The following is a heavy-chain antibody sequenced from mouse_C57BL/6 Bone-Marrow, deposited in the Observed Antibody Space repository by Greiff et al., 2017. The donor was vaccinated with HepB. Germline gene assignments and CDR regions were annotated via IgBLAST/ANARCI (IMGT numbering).Heavy chain of an antibody. D-gene: IGHD2-1*01. Sequence: DVKLVESGTVLARPGASVKMSCKTSGYTFTSYWMHWVKQRPGQGLEWIGAIYPGNSDTSYNQKFKGKAKLTAVTSASTAYMELSSLTTEDSAVYYCTRFYYGNYGAMDYWGQGTSVTVSS. V-gene: IGHV1-5*01. CDR1: GYTFTSYW. CDR2: IYPGNSDT. CDR3: TRFYYGNYGAMDY. J-gene: IGHJ4*01.